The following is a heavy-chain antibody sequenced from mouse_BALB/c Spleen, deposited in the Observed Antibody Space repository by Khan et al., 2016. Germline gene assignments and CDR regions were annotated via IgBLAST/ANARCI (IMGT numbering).Heavy chain of an antibody. Sequence: EVELVESGGGLVQPGGSLKISCAASGFTFSSYGMSWVRQTPDKRLELVATINSNGGSTYYPDSVKGRFTISRDNDKNTLYLQMSSLKSEDTAMYYCAIDLGYYFDDGGQGTTLTFSS. V-gene: IGHV5-6-3*01. CDR2: INSNGGST. D-gene: IGHD4-1*01. J-gene: IGHJ2*01. CDR1: GFTFSSYG. CDR3: AIDLGYYFDD.